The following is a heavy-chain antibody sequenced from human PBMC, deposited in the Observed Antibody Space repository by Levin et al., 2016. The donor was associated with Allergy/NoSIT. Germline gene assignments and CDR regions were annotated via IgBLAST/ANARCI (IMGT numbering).Heavy chain of an antibody. CDR2: SRSSDGAT. J-gene: IGHJ4*02. V-gene: IGHV3-23*01. Sequence: GGSLRLSCAASGFTFSSSDMSWVRQAPGKGLEWVSASRSSDGATFYADSVRGRFTISRDNSKNTLYLQMNRLRDEDTAMYYCAKGTTITSIYSDWGQGTLVIVSS. D-gene: IGHD4-11*01. CDR3: AKGTTITSIYSD. CDR1: GFTFSSSD.